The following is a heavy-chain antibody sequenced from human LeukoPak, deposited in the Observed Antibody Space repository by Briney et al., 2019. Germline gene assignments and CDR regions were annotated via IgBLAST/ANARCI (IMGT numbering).Heavy chain of an antibody. Sequence: GGSLRLACAAAGFTFSSYWMYWVRQAAGKGMVWVSRINGDGSSTIYAHSVKGRFTISRDNAKNTLSLQMNSLRAEETAVYYCTRYRSSDFDYWGQGTLVTVPS. CDR2: INGDGSST. CDR3: TRYRSSDFDY. J-gene: IGHJ4*02. V-gene: IGHV3-74*01. D-gene: IGHD6-19*01. CDR1: GFTFSSYW.